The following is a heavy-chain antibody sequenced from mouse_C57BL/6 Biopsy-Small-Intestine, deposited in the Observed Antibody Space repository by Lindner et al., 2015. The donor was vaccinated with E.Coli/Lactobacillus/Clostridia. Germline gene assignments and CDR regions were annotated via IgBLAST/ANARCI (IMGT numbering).Heavy chain of an antibody. CDR1: GYTFTSNG. V-gene: IGHV1-20*01. J-gene: IGHJ4*01. CDR3: ARVRLHNWNDADNWFDP. CDR2: ISAYNGDT. Sequence: SVKVSCKASGYTFTSNGITWVRQAPGQGLEWMGWISAYNGDTIYAQKLQGRVTMTTDTSTTTAYMELRSLRSDDTAVYYCARVRLHNWNDADNWFDPWGQGTLVTVSS. D-gene: IGHD4-1*02.